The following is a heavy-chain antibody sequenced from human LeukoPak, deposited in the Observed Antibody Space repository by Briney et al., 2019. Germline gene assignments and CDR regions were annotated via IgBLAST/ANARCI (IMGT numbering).Heavy chain of an antibody. Sequence: SETLSLTCTVSGGSISSGSYYWSWIRQPAGKGLEWIGRIYTSGSTNYNPSLKSRVTISVDTSKNQFSLKLSSVTAADTAVYYCARDVWGGYYYYMDVWGKGTTVTVSS. CDR1: GGSISSGSYY. D-gene: IGHD1-26*01. CDR2: IYTSGST. J-gene: IGHJ6*03. CDR3: ARDVWGGYYYYMDV. V-gene: IGHV4-61*02.